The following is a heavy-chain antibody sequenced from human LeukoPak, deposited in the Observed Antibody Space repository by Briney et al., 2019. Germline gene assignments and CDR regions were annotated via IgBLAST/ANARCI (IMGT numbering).Heavy chain of an antibody. CDR3: ARDNAIGYDFWGGYNYMDV. CDR2: ISAYNGNT. J-gene: IGHJ6*03. Sequence: GASVKVSCKASGYTFTSYGISWVRQAPGQGLEWMGWISAYNGNTNYAQKLQGRVTMTTDTSTSTAYMELRSLRSDDTAVYYCARDNAIGYDFWGGYNYMDVWGKGTTVTVSS. V-gene: IGHV1-18*01. CDR1: GYTFTSYG. D-gene: IGHD3-3*01.